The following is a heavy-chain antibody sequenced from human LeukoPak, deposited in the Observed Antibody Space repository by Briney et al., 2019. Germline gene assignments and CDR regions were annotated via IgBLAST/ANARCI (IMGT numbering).Heavy chain of an antibody. V-gene: IGHV6-1*01. CDR3: ARGRYDSSGYYAGMDV. J-gene: IGHJ6*02. CDR2: TYYRSKWYY. CDR1: GDSVSSNSAT. D-gene: IGHD3-22*01. Sequence: SQTLSLTCAISGDSVSSNSATWKWIRQSPSRGLEWLGRTYYRSKWYYDYAASVKSRITINPETSKNQFSLQLNSVTPEDTAVYYCARGRYDSSGYYAGMDVWGQGATVAVSS.